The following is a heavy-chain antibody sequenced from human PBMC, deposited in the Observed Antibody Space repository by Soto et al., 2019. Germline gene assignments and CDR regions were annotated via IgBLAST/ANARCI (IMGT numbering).Heavy chain of an antibody. CDR3: ATDASAGRILRGNWFDP. D-gene: IGHD3-9*01. Sequence: ASVKVSCKVSGYTLTELSMHWVRQAPGKGLEWMRGFDPEDGETIYAQQFQGRVSMTEDTSTDTAYMELGSLKSDDTAVYYCATDASAGRILRGNWFDPWGQGTLVTVSS. V-gene: IGHV1-24*01. J-gene: IGHJ5*02. CDR1: GYTLTELS. CDR2: FDPEDGET.